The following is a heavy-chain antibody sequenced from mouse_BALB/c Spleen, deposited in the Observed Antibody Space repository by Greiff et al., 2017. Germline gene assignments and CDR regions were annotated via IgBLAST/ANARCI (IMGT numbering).Heavy chain of an antibody. CDR2: IYPGDGDT. D-gene: IGHD3-1*01. V-gene: IGHV1-82*01. CDR1: GYTFSSYW. J-gene: IGHJ4*01. CDR3: ERQLGGYAMDY. Sequence: QVQLKESGAELMKPGASVKISCKATGYTFSSYWIEWVKQRPGQGLEWIGRIYPGDGDTNYNGKFKGKATLTADKSSRTAYMQLSSLTAVESAVYFCERQLGGYAMDYWGQGTSVTVSS.